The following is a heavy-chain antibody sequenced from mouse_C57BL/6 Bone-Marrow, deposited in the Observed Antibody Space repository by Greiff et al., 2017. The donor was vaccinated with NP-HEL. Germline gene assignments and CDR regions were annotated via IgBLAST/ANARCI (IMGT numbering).Heavy chain of an antibody. CDR2: INPYNGGT. CDR3: ARPTYSHYFDY. CDR1: GYTFTDYY. D-gene: IGHD1-1*01. Sequence: VQLQQSGPVLVKPGASVKMSCKASGYTFTDYYMNWVKQSHGKSLEWIGVINPYNGGTSYNQKFKGKATLTVDKSSSTAYMELNSLTSEDSAVYYCARPTYSHYFDYWGQGTTLTVSS. V-gene: IGHV1-19*01. J-gene: IGHJ2*01.